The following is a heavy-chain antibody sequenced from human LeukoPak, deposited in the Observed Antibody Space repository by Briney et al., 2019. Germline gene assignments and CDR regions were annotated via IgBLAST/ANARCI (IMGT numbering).Heavy chain of an antibody. CDR3: AHSGTVTSPHDAFDV. Sequence: SGPTLVNPTQTLTLTCTSSAISLSSSGVGVGWIRQPPGKALEWLTLIYWDDDKRYSPSLKSRLTITKDTSNNQVVLTLTNMDPVDTGTYYCAHSGTVTSPHDAFDVWGQGTMVTVSS. CDR1: AISLSSSGVG. D-gene: IGHD4-17*01. J-gene: IGHJ3*01. CDR2: IYWDDDK. V-gene: IGHV2-5*02.